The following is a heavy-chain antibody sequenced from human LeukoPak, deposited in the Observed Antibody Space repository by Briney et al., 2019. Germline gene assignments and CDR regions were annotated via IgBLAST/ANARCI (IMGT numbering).Heavy chain of an antibody. V-gene: IGHV3-30-3*02. CDR1: GFTFSSYA. Sequence: PGGSLRLFCAASGFTFSSYAMHWVRQAPGKGLEWVAVISYDGSNKYYADSVKGRFTISRDNSKNTLYLQMNSLRAEDTAVYYCAKNGGWLQSTEYYFDYWGQGTLVTVSS. D-gene: IGHD5-24*01. CDR3: AKNGGWLQSTEYYFDY. J-gene: IGHJ4*02. CDR2: ISYDGSNK.